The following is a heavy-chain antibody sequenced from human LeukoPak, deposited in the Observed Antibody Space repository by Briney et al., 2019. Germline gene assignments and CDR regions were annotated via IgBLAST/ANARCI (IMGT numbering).Heavy chain of an antibody. CDR2: INHSGST. V-gene: IGHV4-34*01. J-gene: IGHJ5*02. CDR3: ARGGRQQWPRDNWFDP. CDR1: GGSFSGYY. D-gene: IGHD6-19*01. Sequence: SETLSLTCAVYGGSFSGYYWSWIRQPPGKGLEWIGEINHSGSTNYNPSLKSRVTISVDTSKNQFSLKLSSVTAADAAVYYCARGGRQQWPRDNWFDPWGQGTLVTVSS.